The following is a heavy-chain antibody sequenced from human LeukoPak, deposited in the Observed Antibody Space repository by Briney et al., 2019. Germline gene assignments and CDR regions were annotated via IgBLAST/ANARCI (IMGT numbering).Heavy chain of an antibody. D-gene: IGHD6-6*01. CDR3: ARDIGAARSDY. Sequence: SETLSLTCSVSGGSIISYYWSWIRQPPGKGLEWIGYIYYSGSAKYNPSLKSRVTISVDTSRNQFSLKLTSVTAADTAVYYCARDIGAARSDYWGQGTLVTVSS. CDR2: IYYSGSA. CDR1: GGSIISYY. V-gene: IGHV4-59*01. J-gene: IGHJ4*02.